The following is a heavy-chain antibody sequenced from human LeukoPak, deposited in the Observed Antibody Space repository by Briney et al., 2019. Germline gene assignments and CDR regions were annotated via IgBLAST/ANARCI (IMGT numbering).Heavy chain of an antibody. Sequence: PSETLSLTCGVYGGSFSGYYWSWIRQPPGKGLEWIGEINDSGRSNYKSSLKSRVTISVDTSKNQFSLKLSSVTAADTAVYYCARGKKPQWLVRYYFDYWGQGTLVTVSS. CDR2: INDSGRS. CDR1: GGSFSGYY. J-gene: IGHJ4*02. V-gene: IGHV4-34*01. CDR3: ARGKKPQWLVRYYFDY. D-gene: IGHD6-19*01.